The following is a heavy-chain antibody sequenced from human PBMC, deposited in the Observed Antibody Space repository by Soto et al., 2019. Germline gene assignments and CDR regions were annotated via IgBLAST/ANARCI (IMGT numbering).Heavy chain of an antibody. CDR2: IASNGGST. Sequence: EVQLVESGGGLVQPGGSLRLSCSASGFTFSTFAIHWVRQTPGKGLEYVSYIASNGGSTYYGDSVKGRFTVSRDNSKNTLYLQMTRLRVEDTAVYYCVRYQNIAVIGYFDLWGRGTPVTVST. CDR3: VRYQNIAVIGYFDL. D-gene: IGHD6-19*01. V-gene: IGHV3-64D*06. J-gene: IGHJ2*01. CDR1: GFTFSTFA.